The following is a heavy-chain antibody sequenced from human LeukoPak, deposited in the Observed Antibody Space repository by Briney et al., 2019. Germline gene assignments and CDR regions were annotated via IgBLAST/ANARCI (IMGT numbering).Heavy chain of an antibody. V-gene: IGHV4-59*01. CDR3: ARGTTYYDFWSGYYNIPYFDY. J-gene: IGHJ4*02. CDR2: IYYSGST. D-gene: IGHD3-3*01. CDR1: GGSISSYY. Sequence: SETLSLTCTVSGGSISSYYWSWIRQPPGKGLEWIGYIYYSGSTNYNPSLKSRVTISVDTSKNQFSLKLSSVTAADTAVYYCARGTTYYDFWSGYYNIPYFDYWGQGALVTVSS.